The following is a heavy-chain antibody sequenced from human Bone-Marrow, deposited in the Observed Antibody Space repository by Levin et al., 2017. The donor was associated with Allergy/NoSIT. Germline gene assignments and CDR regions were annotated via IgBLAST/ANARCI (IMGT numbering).Heavy chain of an antibody. Sequence: PGGSLRLSCAASGFTFSSYWMHWVRQAPGKGLVWVSRINSDGSSTSYADSVKGRFTISRDNAKNTLYLQMNSLRAEDTAVYYCARDTRSDDFWSTYYDYGMDVWGQGTTVTVSS. D-gene: IGHD3-3*01. V-gene: IGHV3-74*01. J-gene: IGHJ6*02. CDR2: INSDGSST. CDR3: ARDTRSDDFWSTYYDYGMDV. CDR1: GFTFSSYW.